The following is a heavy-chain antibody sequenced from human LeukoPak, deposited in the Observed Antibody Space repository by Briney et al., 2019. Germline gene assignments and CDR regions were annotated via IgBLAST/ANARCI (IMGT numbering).Heavy chain of an antibody. D-gene: IGHD3-22*01. CDR1: GYKFTKFY. CDR2: INPRDISA. J-gene: IGHJ4*02. V-gene: IGHV1-46*01. Sequence: GASVKVSCKATGYKFTKFYMHWVRQAPGQGLEWMGIINPRDISASYAQKFQGRVTMTRDMSTNTVYMELSSLRSEDTAVYYCARDPLDSSGYFVPFDYWGQGTLVTVPS. CDR3: ARDPLDSSGYFVPFDY.